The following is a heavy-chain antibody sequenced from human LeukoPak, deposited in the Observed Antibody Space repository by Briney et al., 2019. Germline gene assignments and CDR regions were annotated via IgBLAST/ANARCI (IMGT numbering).Heavy chain of an antibody. CDR1: GYTFTSYD. J-gene: IGHJ3*02. CDR2: MNPNSGNT. CDR3: ARAGAGHDAFDI. D-gene: IGHD1-26*01. Sequence: ASVTVSCKASGYTFTSYDINWVRQATGQGLEWMGWMNPNSGNTGYAQKFQGRVTMTRNTSISTAYMELSSLRSEDTAVYYCARAGAGHDAFDIWGQGTMVTVSS. V-gene: IGHV1-8*01.